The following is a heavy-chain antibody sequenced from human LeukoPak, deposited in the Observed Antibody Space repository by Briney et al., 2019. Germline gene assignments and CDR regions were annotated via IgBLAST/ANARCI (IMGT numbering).Heavy chain of an antibody. V-gene: IGHV4-59*01. CDR2: IYYSGST. CDR3: AREKVPRRNYDILTGYVYYGMDV. J-gene: IGHJ6*02. D-gene: IGHD3-9*01. CDR1: GGSISSYY. Sequence: SETLSLTCTVSGGSISSYYWSWIRQPPGKGLEWIGYIYYSGSTNYNPSLKSRVNISVDTSKNQFSLKLSSVTAADTAVYYCAREKVPRRNYDILTGYVYYGMDVWGQGTTVTVSS.